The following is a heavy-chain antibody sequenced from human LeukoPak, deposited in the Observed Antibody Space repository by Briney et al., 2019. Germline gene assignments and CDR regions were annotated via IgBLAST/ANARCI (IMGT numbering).Heavy chain of an antibody. CDR2: IHYSGST. Sequence: SETLSLTCTVSSGSISNYYWNWIRQPPGKGLEWIGYIHYSGSTNYNPSLKSRVTISVDTSKNQFSLKLSSVTAADRAVYYCARVLLSNYDFWSGYSNWFDPWGPGTLVTVSS. J-gene: IGHJ5*02. CDR3: ARVLLSNYDFWSGYSNWFDP. D-gene: IGHD3-3*01. CDR1: SGSISNYY. V-gene: IGHV4-59*01.